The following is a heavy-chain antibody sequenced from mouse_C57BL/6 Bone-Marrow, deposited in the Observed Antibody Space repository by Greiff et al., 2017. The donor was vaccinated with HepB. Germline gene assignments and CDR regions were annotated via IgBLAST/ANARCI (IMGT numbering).Heavy chain of an antibody. V-gene: IGHV2-2*01. CDR2: IWSGGST. CDR3: ARSFITTALGGAMDY. J-gene: IGHJ4*01. D-gene: IGHD1-1*01. CDR1: GFSLTSYG. Sequence: QVQLKESGPGLVQPSQSLSITCTVSGFSLTSYGVHWVRQSPGKGLEWLGVIWSGGSTDYNAAFISRLSISKDNSKSQVFFKMNSLQADDTAIYYCARSFITTALGGAMDYWGQGTSVTVSS.